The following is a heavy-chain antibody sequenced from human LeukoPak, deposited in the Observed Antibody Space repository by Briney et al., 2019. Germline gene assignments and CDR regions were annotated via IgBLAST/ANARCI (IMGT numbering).Heavy chain of an antibody. Sequence: SGGSLRLSCAASGFTFSDHYMDWVRQAPGKGLEWVGRIRNKANGYTTECAASVKGRFTISRDDSKSSLYLQMNSLKTEDTDVYYCARRYSGFDSLDYWGQGTLVTVSS. CDR1: GFTFSDHY. V-gene: IGHV3-72*01. J-gene: IGHJ4*02. CDR3: ARRYSGFDSLDY. D-gene: IGHD5-12*01. CDR2: IRNKANGYTT.